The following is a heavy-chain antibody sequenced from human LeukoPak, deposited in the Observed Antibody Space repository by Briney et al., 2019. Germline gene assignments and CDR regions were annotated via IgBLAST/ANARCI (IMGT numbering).Heavy chain of an antibody. D-gene: IGHD4/OR15-4a*01. CDR3: ARYGDYPDY. CDR2: IYYSGST. J-gene: IGHJ4*02. Sequence: SETLSLTCTVSGGSISSSSYYWSWIRQPPGKGLEWIGYIYYSGSTNYNPSHKSRVTISVDTSKNQFSLKLSSVTAADTAVYYCARYGDYPDYWGQGTLVTVSS. CDR1: GGSISSSSYY. V-gene: IGHV4-61*01.